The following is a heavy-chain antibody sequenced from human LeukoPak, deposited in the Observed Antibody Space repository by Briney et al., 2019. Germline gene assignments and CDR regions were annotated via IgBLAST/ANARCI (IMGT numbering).Heavy chain of an antibody. CDR3: ARHGTTGANLNWFDP. D-gene: IGHD1-1*01. Sequence: SETLSLTCTVSGGSISSYYWSWVRQPPGKGLEWIGYIYYSGSTNYNPSLKSRVTLSVDTSKNQSSLKVSSATAADTAVYYCARHGTTGANLNWFDPWGQGTLVTVSS. J-gene: IGHJ5*02. V-gene: IGHV4-59*01. CDR1: GGSISSYY. CDR2: IYYSGST.